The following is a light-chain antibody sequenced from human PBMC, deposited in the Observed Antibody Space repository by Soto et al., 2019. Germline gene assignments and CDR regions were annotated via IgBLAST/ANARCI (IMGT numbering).Light chain of an antibody. CDR1: TSDVGIYNV. J-gene: IGLJ1*01. CDR2: GIV. CDR3: GSYAGATMYV. Sequence: QSVLTQPASVSGSPGQSITISFTVTTSDVGIYNVVSFYQQYPGKAAKLIVYGIVKRRSGFCSRFCGSKSGNTSTLTISGXQAEDEADYDCGSYAGATMYVFATGTKVTVL. V-gene: IGLV2-23*02.